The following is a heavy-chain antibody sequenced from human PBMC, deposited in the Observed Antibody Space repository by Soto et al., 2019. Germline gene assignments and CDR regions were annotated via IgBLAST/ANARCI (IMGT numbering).Heavy chain of an antibody. CDR1: GGSFSGYY. V-gene: IGHV4-34*01. D-gene: IGHD6-6*01. CDR2: INHSGST. J-gene: IGHJ6*03. CDR3: ARGGAARLYYYYYYMDV. Sequence: QVQLQQWGAGLLKPSETLSLTCAVYGGSFSGYYWSWIRQPPGKGLEWIGEINHSGSTNYNPSLKSRVTISVDTSKNQFSLKLSSVTAADTAVYYCARGGAARLYYYYYYMDVWGKGTTVTVSS.